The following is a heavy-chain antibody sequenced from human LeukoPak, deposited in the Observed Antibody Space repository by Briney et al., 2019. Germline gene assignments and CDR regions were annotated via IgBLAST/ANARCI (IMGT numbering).Heavy chain of an antibody. D-gene: IGHD2-2*02. CDR3: ARGRYCSSTSCYTRTLDY. CDR2: IYYSGST. CDR1: GGSISSYY. Sequence: SETLSLTCTVSGGSISSYYWSWIRQPPGKGLEWIGYIYYSGSTNYNPSLKSRVTISVDTSKNQFSLKLSSVTAADTAVYYCARGRYCSSTSCYTRTLDYWGQGTLVTVSS. V-gene: IGHV4-59*08. J-gene: IGHJ4*02.